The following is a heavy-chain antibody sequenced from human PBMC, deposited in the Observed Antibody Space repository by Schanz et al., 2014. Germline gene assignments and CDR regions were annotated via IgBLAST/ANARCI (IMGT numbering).Heavy chain of an antibody. V-gene: IGHV1-69*04. Sequence: QVQLVQSGAEVKKPGSSVKVSCKSSGGTFSRFGINWVRQAPGQGLEWMGRIIPSLGLAKYEQKFRDKVTITADTSPTTPYMEVRGLRSEDTAVYYCARGYGDSPADNWGQGTLVTVSS. CDR1: GGTFSRFG. CDR2: IIPSLGLA. CDR3: ARGYGDSPADN. D-gene: IGHD4-17*01. J-gene: IGHJ4*02.